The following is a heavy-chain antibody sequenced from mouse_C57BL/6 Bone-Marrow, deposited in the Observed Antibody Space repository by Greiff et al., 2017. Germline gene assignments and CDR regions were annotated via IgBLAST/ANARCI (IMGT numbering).Heavy chain of an antibody. Sequence: VQLQHSGAELVRPGASVTLSCKASGYTFTDYEMHWVKQTPVHGLEWIGAIDPETGGTAYNQKFKGKAILTADKSSSTAYMELRSLTSEDSAVYYCTSYYGSSFHYYAMDYWGQGTSVTVSS. V-gene: IGHV1-15*01. J-gene: IGHJ4*01. CDR3: TSYYGSSFHYYAMDY. CDR2: IDPETGGT. D-gene: IGHD1-1*01. CDR1: GYTFTDYE.